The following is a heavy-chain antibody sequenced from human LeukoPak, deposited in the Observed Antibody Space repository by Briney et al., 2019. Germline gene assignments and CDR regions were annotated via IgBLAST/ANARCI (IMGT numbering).Heavy chain of an antibody. V-gene: IGHV3-53*01. Sequence: GGSLRLSCAASGFTVSSNYMSWVRQAPGKGLEWVSLIYSGGSTNYADSVKGRFTISRDNSKNTLYLQMNSLRAEDTAVYYCARGLGYCTTTSCCLPFDYWGQGTLVTVSS. CDR1: GFTVSSNY. D-gene: IGHD2-2*01. CDR3: ARGLGYCTTTSCCLPFDY. J-gene: IGHJ4*02. CDR2: IYSGGST.